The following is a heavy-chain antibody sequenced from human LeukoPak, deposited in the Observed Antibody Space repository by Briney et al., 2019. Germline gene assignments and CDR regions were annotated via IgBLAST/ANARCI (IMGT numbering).Heavy chain of an antibody. CDR3: ARARILVTIFGVVIRELFDY. J-gene: IGHJ4*02. CDR1: GYFISSGYY. V-gene: IGHV4-38-2*02. CDR2: INHSGST. Sequence: SETLSLTCTVSGYFISSGYYWGWIRQPPGKGLEWIGEINHSGSTNYNPSLKSRVTISVDTSKNQFSLKLSSVTAADTAVYYCARARILVTIFGVVIRELFDYWGQGTLVTVSS. D-gene: IGHD3-3*01.